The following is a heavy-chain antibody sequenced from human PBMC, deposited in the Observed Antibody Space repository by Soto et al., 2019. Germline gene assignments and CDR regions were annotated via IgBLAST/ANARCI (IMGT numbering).Heavy chain of an antibody. CDR2: INPATGDT. Sequence: QTHLVQSGAEVRKPGASVRISCQASGYAFTTSAIHWVRQAPGQSLEWMGWINPATGDTKYSQNVRGRVTFALDTSATTAYMDLTSLASHDTAVYFCARAAGRSKLLPYFFDPWGQGTLVTVSS. CDR1: GYAFTTSA. CDR3: ARAAGRSKLLPYFFDP. D-gene: IGHD6-13*01. J-gene: IGHJ5*02. V-gene: IGHV1-3*01.